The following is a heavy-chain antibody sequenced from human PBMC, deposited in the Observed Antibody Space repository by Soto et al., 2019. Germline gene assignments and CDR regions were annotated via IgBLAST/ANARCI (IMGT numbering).Heavy chain of an antibody. D-gene: IGHD3-22*01. CDR3: ARNYHSSGSPFED. V-gene: IGHV1-69*02. CDR1: GGTFSNYT. CDR2: IIPILGIA. Sequence: SVKVSCKASGGTFSNYTISWVRQAPGQGLEWMGRIIPILGIANYAQKFQGRVTITADKSTSTAYMELSSLRSEDTAVYYCARNYHSSGSPFEDCGQGTLVNVSS. J-gene: IGHJ4*02.